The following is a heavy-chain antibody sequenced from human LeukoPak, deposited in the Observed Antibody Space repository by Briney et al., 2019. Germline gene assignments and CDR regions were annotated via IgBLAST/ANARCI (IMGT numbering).Heavy chain of an antibody. D-gene: IGHD3-3*01. V-gene: IGHV3-23*01. J-gene: IGHJ5*02. CDR3: AKGGHDFWSGSLWFDP. CDR2: ISGSGGST. Sequence: PGGSLRLSCAASGFTFSSYAMSWVRQAPGKGLEWVSAISGSGGSTYYADSVKGRFTISRDNSKNTLHLQMNSLRAEDTAVYYCAKGGHDFWSGSLWFDPWGQGTLVTVS. CDR1: GFTFSSYA.